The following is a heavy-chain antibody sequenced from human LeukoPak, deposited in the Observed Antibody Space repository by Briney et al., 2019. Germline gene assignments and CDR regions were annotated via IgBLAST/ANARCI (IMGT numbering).Heavy chain of an antibody. CDR2: IGGSDGGT. D-gene: IGHD2-2*01. Sequence: GGSLRLSCAASGFTFSDYNMAWVRQAPGKGLEWVSAIGGSDGGTHYADSVRGRFTISRDNSKNTMYLQMNSLRAEDTAVYYCARGAGGIVVVPAYWGQGTLVTVSS. CDR1: GFTFSDYN. CDR3: ARGAGGIVVVPAY. V-gene: IGHV3-23*01. J-gene: IGHJ4*02.